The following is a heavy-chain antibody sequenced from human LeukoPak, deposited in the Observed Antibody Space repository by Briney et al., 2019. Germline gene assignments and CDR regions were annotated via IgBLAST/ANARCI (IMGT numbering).Heavy chain of an antibody. Sequence: GASVKVSCKASGYTFTSYDINWVRQATGQGLEWMGWMNPNSANTGYAQKFQGRVTMTRNTSISTAYMELSSLRSEDTAVYYCARTPAGYYNDFDYWGQGTLVTVSS. CDR1: GYTFTSYD. CDR2: MNPNSANT. D-gene: IGHD3-9*01. CDR3: ARTPAGYYNDFDY. V-gene: IGHV1-8*01. J-gene: IGHJ4*02.